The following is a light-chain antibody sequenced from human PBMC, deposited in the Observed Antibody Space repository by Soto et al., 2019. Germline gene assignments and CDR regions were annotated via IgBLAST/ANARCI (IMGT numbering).Light chain of an antibody. CDR1: QSVNSR. V-gene: IGKV3-20*01. J-gene: IGKJ1*01. CDR3: QQYGSSPPT. CDR2: GAS. Sequence: EIVLTQSPGTLALSPGERATLSCRASQSVNSRLAWYQHKPGQAPRLLISGASNRASGIPDRFSGSGSGTDFTLTISRLEPEDFALYYCQQYGSSPPTFGQGTKVDIK.